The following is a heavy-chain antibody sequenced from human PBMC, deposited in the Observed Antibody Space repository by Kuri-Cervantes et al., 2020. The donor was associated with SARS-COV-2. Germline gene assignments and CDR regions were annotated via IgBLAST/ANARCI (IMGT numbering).Heavy chain of an antibody. D-gene: IGHD3-22*01. CDR1: RFTISRFG. V-gene: IGHV3-30*02. CDR2: TRYDGSNK. CDR3: AKGFYYYDSSGIPPFDY. Sequence: GGSLRLSCAASRFTISRFGLHWVRQDPGKGLEWVAFTRYDGSNKYSADSMKGRFTISRDISKNTLYLQMNSLRAEDTAVYYCAKGFYYYDSSGIPPFDYWGQGTLVTISS. J-gene: IGHJ4*02.